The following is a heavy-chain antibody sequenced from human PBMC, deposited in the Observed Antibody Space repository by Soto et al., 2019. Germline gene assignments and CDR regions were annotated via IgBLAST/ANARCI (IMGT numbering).Heavy chain of an antibody. CDR3: GRSLSIAVDSGGWWANYFDR. CDR2: INPRGVST. CDR1: GYTFINNY. Sequence: QVQLVQSGAEVKKPGASVTVSCKASGYTFINNYIHWVRQAPGQGLEWMGVINPRGVSTTYAQKFQGRVTMTSDTSTSTVYMELSSLRSEDTAMYYCGRSLSIAVDSGGWWANYFDRWGQGTLVTVSS. V-gene: IGHV1-46*01. J-gene: IGHJ4*02. D-gene: IGHD6-19*01.